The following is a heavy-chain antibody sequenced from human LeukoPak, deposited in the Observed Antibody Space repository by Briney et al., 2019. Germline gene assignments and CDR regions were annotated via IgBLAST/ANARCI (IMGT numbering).Heavy chain of an antibody. D-gene: IGHD3-10*01. CDR3: ARGRAYYYGSGSYRWFDP. CDR2: IYYSGST. J-gene: IGHJ5*02. V-gene: IGHV4-39*07. Sequence: SETLSLTCTVSGGSISSSSYYWGWIRQPPGKGLEWIGSIYYSGSTYYNPSLKSRVTISVDTSKNQFSLKLSSVTAADTAVYYCARGRAYYYGSGSYRWFDPWGQGTLVTVSS. CDR1: GGSISSSSYY.